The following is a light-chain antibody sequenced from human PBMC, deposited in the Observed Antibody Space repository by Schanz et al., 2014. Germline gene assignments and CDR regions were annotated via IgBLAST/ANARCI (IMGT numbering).Light chain of an antibody. CDR1: QSVSSN. J-gene: IGKJ2*02. V-gene: IGKV3-15*01. CDR2: GAS. Sequence: EIVMSQSPATLSVSPGERATLSCRASQSVSSNLAWYQQKPGQAPRLLIYGASTRATGIPARFSGSGSGTEFILTISRLEPEDFAVYYCQQFGGSPSWTFGQGTKLEI. CDR3: QQFGGSPSWT.